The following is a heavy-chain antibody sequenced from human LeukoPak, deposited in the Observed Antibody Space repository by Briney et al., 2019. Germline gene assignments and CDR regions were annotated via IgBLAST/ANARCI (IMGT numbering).Heavy chain of an antibody. CDR1: GFTFSSYA. Sequence: GGSLRLSCAASGFTFSSYAMSWVRQAPGKGLEWVSAISGSGGSTYYADSVKGRFTISRDNAKNSLYLQMNSLRAEDTAVYYCARDCSSTSCPSPYRGGYYYYGMDVWGQGTTVTVSS. CDR2: ISGSGGST. CDR3: ARDCSSTSCPSPYRGGYYYYGMDV. J-gene: IGHJ6*02. D-gene: IGHD2-2*01. V-gene: IGHV3-23*01.